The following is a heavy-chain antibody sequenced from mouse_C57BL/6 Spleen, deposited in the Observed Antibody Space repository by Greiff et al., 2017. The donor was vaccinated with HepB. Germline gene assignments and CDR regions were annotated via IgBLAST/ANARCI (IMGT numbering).Heavy chain of an antibody. V-gene: IGHV1-55*01. CDR2: IYPGSGST. Sequence: VKLQQPGAELVKPGASVKMSCKASGYTFTSYWITWVKQRPGQGLEWIGDIYPGSGSTNYNEKFKSKATLTVDTSSSTAYMQLRSLTSEDAAVYYGARGGYYAMDDWGQGTSVTVSS. CDR3: ARGGYYAMDD. J-gene: IGHJ4*01. CDR1: GYTFTSYW.